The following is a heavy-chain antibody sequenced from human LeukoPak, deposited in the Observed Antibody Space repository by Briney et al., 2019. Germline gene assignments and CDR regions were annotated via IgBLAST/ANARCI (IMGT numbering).Heavy chain of an antibody. D-gene: IGHD3-10*01. V-gene: IGHV1-24*01. CDR2: FDPEDGET. Sequence: ASVKVSCKVSGYTLAELSMHWARQAPGKGLEWMGGFDPEDGETIYAQKFQGRVTMTEDTSTDTAYMELSRLRSEDTAVYYCATDWIGYGVRGAFDIWGQGTMVTVSS. CDR3: ATDWIGYGVRGAFDI. J-gene: IGHJ3*02. CDR1: GYTLAELS.